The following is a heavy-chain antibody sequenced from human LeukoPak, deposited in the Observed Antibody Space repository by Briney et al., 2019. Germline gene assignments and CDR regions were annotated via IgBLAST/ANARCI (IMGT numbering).Heavy chain of an antibody. CDR1: GGTFSSYA. Sequence: VASVKVSCKASGGTFSSYAISWVRPAPGQGLEWMGGIIPIFGTANYAQKFQGRVTITTDESTSTDYMELRSLRSEDTAVYYWARSTGTTDYWGQGTLVTVSS. CDR2: IIPIFGTA. J-gene: IGHJ4*02. V-gene: IGHV1-69*05. D-gene: IGHD1-7*01. CDR3: ARSTGTTDY.